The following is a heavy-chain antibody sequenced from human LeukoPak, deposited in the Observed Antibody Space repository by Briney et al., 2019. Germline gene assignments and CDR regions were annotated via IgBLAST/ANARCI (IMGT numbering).Heavy chain of an antibody. CDR1: GFTFNDYY. CDR3: ATDGAGFDT. CDR2: INIGGTNT. J-gene: IGHJ5*02. V-gene: IGHV3-11*01. Sequence: GGSLRLSCAASGFTFNDYYMSWIRQAPGKGLEWHSYINIGGTNTHYADSVKDRFTISRDNAKKSLYLEMNNLRAEDTAVYYCATDGAGFDTWGQGVLVTVSS.